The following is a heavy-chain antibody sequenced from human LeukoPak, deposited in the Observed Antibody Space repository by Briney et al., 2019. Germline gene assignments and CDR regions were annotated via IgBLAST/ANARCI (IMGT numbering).Heavy chain of an antibody. V-gene: IGHV4-34*01. J-gene: IGHJ4*02. Sequence: SETLSLTCAVYGGSFSGYYWSWIRQPPGKGLEWIGEINHSGSTNYNPSLKSRVTISVDTSKNQFSLKLSSVTAADTAVYYCARRRYGSGSYPNHLWDYFDYWGQGTLVTVSS. CDR3: ARRRYGSGSYPNHLWDYFDY. D-gene: IGHD3-10*01. CDR2: INHSGST. CDR1: GGSFSGYY.